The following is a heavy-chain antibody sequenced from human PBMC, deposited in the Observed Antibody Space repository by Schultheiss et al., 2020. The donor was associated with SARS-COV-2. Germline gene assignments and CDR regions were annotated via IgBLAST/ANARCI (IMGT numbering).Heavy chain of an antibody. V-gene: IGHV2-5*01. CDR3: ARIYGDYANFDY. CDR1: GFSLSTSGVG. D-gene: IGHD4-17*01. Sequence: SGPTLVKPTQTLTLTCTFSGFSLSTSGVGVGWIRQPPGKALEWLALIYWNDDKRYSPSLKTRLTISKDTSKNQVVLTMTNMDPVDTATYYCARIYGDYANFDYWGQGTLVTVAS. CDR2: IYWNDDK. J-gene: IGHJ4*02.